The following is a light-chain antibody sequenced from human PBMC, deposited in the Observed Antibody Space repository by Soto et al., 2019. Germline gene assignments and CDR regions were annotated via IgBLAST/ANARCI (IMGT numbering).Light chain of an antibody. CDR2: AAS. J-gene: IGKJ3*01. CDR3: QQMNSYPRT. CDR1: QGISSY. Sequence: IQLTQSPSSLSASVGDRVTITCRASQGISSYLAWYQQKPGKAPKLLICAASTLQSGVPSRFTGSGSGTDFALTISSLQTEDFATYYCQQMNSYPRTFGPGTKVDFK. V-gene: IGKV1-9*01.